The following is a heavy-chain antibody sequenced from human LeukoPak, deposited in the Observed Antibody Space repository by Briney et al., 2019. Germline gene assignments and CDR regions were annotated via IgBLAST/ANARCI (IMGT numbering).Heavy chain of an antibody. J-gene: IGHJ6*04. CDR1: GFTFSNAW. CDR3: TMMYYGSGSCSYYYYGMDV. D-gene: IGHD3-10*01. V-gene: IGHV3-15*01. Sequence: GGSLRLSCAASGFTFSNAWMSWVRQAPGKGLEWVGRIKSKTDGGTTDYAAPVKGRFTISRDDSKNTLYLQMNSLKTEDTAVYYCTMMYYGSGSCSYYYYGMDVWGKGTTVTVSS. CDR2: IKSKTDGGTT.